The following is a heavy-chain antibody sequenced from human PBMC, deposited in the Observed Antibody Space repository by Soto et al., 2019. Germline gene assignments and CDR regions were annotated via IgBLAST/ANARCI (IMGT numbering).Heavy chain of an antibody. CDR3: ARGRYSGGGPYYFDY. J-gene: IGHJ4*02. D-gene: IGHD6-19*01. CDR2: ISNSGSTI. V-gene: IGHV3-11*01. Sequence: QVQLVESGGGLVEPGGSLRLSCAASGFTFSGSYMHWIRQAPGKGLEWVSYISNSGSTIYNADSVKGRFTISRDNAKNSLALQMNSLRAEDTAGYYCARGRYSGGGPYYFDYWGQGTLVTVSS. CDR1: GFTFSGSY.